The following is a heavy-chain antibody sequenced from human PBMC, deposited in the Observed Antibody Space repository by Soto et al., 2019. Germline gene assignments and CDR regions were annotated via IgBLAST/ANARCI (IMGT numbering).Heavy chain of an antibody. CDR1: GYTFTSYG. Sequence: ASVKVSCKASGYTFTSYGISCVRQAPGQGLEWMGWISAYNGNTNYAQKLQGRATMTTDTSTSTAYMELRSLRSDDTAVYYCARDPVMVVAATLWFDPWGQGTLVTVSS. CDR2: ISAYNGNT. V-gene: IGHV1-18*01. J-gene: IGHJ5*02. D-gene: IGHD2-15*01. CDR3: ARDPVMVVAATLWFDP.